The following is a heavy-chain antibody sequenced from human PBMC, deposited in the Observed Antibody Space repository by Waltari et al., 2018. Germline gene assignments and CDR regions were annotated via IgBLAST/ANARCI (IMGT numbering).Heavy chain of an antibody. J-gene: IGHJ4*02. D-gene: IGHD3-9*01. Sequence: QVQLVQSGAEVKKPGASVRLSCKASGYTFTSYYINWVRQAPGQGPEWMGVINPGGGSTIYAQKFQGRVTMSRDTSTSTVYMELSSLRSEDTAVYYCARSRILTGYFPNEELDNWGQGTLVTVSS. CDR3: ARSRILTGYFPNEELDN. V-gene: IGHV1-46*01. CDR2: INPGGGST. CDR1: GYTFTSYY.